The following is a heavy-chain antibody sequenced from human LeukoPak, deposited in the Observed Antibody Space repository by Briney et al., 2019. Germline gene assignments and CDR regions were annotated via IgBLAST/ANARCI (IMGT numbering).Heavy chain of an antibody. V-gene: IGHV3-74*03. CDR2: INGDGSTT. J-gene: IGHJ4*02. D-gene: IGHD2-15*01. CDR1: GFTFSSDW. CDR3: ARGAAPQGY. Sequence: GGSLRLSCAASGFTFSSDWMHWVRQAPGKGLVWVSRINGDGSTTAYADSVKGRFTISRDNAKNTLYLQMNSLRVEDTAVYYCARGAAPQGYWGQGTLVTVSS.